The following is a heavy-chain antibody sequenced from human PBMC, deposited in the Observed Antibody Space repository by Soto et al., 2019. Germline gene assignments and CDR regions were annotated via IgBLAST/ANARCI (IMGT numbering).Heavy chain of an antibody. Sequence: QVQLQESGPGLVKPTQTLSLTCPVSGGSISSGGYYWSWIRQHPVKGLEWIGYIYYSGSTYYNPSLKSRVTISVDTSKNQFSLKLSSVTAADTAVYYCARTRLGYGFDYWGQGTLVTVSS. CDR3: ARTRLGYGFDY. D-gene: IGHD5-12*01. J-gene: IGHJ4*02. CDR2: IYYSGST. V-gene: IGHV4-31*03. CDR1: GGSISSGGYY.